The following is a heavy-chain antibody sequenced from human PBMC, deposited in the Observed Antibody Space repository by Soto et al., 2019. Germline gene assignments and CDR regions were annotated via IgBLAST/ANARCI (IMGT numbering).Heavy chain of an antibody. CDR2: IYYTGST. CDR3: ARGNFGYDY. J-gene: IGHJ4*02. D-gene: IGHD3-3*01. V-gene: IGHV4-31*03. Sequence: QVLLQESGPRLMKPSQTLSLTCTVSGDSITSGDYYWSWIRLHPGRGLEWIGHIYYTGSTYYNPSLESRLIMSVGTSKNQFSLRLSSVSAADTAVYYCARGNFGYDYWGRGTQVTVSS. CDR1: GDSITSGDYY.